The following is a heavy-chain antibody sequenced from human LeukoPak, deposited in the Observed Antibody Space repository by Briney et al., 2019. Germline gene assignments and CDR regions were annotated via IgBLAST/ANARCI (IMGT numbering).Heavy chain of an antibody. CDR2: INPNSGGT. J-gene: IGHJ4*02. V-gene: IGHV1-2*02. D-gene: IGHD3-22*01. Sequence: ASVKVSCKASGYTFTGYYMHCVRQAPGQGLEWMGGINPNSGGTNYAQKFQGRVTMTRDTSISTAYMERSRLRYDDPAVYYCARTRYYYDSSGPFDYWGQGPLVTVSS. CDR3: ARTRYYYDSSGPFDY. CDR1: GYTFTGYY.